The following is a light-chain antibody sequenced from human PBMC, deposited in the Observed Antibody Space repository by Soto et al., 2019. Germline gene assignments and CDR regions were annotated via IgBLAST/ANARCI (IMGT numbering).Light chain of an antibody. CDR1: QSVSSSY. CDR2: GAS. Sequence: EIQLTQSPCTLSTSVGERATISCRASQSVSSSYLAWYQQTPGQPTRLLIYGASSRATGIPDRFSGSGATTDFTPTSSRLEPEDLAVYCCQHYGNSRTFGQGTKVDIK. CDR3: QHYGNSRT. J-gene: IGKJ1*01. V-gene: IGKV3-20*01.